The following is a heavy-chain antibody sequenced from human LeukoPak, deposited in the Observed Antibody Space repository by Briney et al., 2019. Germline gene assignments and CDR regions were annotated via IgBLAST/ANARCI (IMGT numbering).Heavy chain of an antibody. CDR2: ISSSSSTI. J-gene: IGHJ4*02. V-gene: IGHV3-48*04. Sequence: GGSLGLSCAASGFTFSSYSMNWVRQAPGKGLEWVSYISSSSSTIYYADSVKGRFTISRDNAKNSLYLQMNSLRGEDTAVYYCAKGSSTLLYYFDYWGQGTLVTVSS. CDR1: GFTFSSYS. D-gene: IGHD3-10*01. CDR3: AKGSSTLLYYFDY.